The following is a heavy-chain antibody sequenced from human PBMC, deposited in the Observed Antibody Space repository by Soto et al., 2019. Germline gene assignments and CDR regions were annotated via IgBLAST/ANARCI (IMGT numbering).Heavy chain of an antibody. CDR3: ARDALVVVVAAIEHGMDV. CDR2: INPNSGGT. J-gene: IGHJ6*02. V-gene: IGHV1-2*02. Sequence: QVQLVQSGAEVKKPGASVKVSRKASGYTFTGYYMHWVRQAPGQGLEWMGWINPNSGGTNYAQKFQGRVTMTRDTSISTAYMELSRLRSDDTAVYYCARDALVVVVAAIEHGMDVWGQGTTVTVSS. D-gene: IGHD2-15*01. CDR1: GYTFTGYY.